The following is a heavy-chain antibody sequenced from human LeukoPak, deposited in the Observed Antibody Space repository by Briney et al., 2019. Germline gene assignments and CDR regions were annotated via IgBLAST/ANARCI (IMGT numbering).Heavy chain of an antibody. D-gene: IGHD3-10*01. Sequence: ASVKVSCKASGYTFTGYYMHWVRQAPGQGLEWMGWINPNSGGTNYAQKLQGRVTMTTDTSTSTAYMELRSLRSDDTAVYYCARRDGSGSYTPGYYYMDVWGKGTTVTVSS. J-gene: IGHJ6*03. CDR3: ARRDGSGSYTPGYYYMDV. CDR1: GYTFTGYY. V-gene: IGHV1-2*02. CDR2: INPNSGGT.